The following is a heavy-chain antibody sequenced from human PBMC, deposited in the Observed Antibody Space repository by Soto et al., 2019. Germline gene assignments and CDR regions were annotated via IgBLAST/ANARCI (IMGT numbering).Heavy chain of an antibody. CDR1: GFTFSSYA. J-gene: IGHJ4*02. V-gene: IGHV3-13*04. CDR3: ARVLRGYSVFEDYFDY. CDR2: IGIAGDT. D-gene: IGHD5-12*01. Sequence: PGGSLRLSCAASGFTFSSYAMHLVRQATGEGLEWAAAIGIAGDTYYPASVQGRFTISRENAKNSLYLQMNSLRAGDTAVYYCARVLRGYSVFEDYFDYWGQGA.